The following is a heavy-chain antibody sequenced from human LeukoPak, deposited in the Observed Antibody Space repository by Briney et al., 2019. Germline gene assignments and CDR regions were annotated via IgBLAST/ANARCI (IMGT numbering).Heavy chain of an antibody. CDR1: GFTFSSYS. CDR2: LKSDGRST. Sequence: GGSLRLSCAASGFTFSSYSMNWVRRAPGKGLVWVSRLKSDGRSTSYADSVKGRFTISRDNAKNTLYVQMNSLRAEDTAVYYCATTIIAATMDVWGQGTPVTVSS. J-gene: IGHJ6*02. CDR3: ATTIIAATMDV. D-gene: IGHD6-13*01. V-gene: IGHV3-74*01.